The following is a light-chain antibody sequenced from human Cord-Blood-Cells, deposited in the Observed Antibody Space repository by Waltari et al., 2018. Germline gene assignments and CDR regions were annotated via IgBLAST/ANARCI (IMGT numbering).Light chain of an antibody. J-gene: IGKJ1*01. V-gene: IGKV1-39*01. CDR3: QQSYSTVWT. CDR1: PSISSY. Sequence: DIQMTQSPSSLSASVGDRVTITCRASPSISSYLNWYQKKPGKAPNLLIYDASSLQSGVPSRFSGSGSGTDFTLTISSLQPEDFATYYCQQSYSTVWTFGQGTKVEIK. CDR2: DAS.